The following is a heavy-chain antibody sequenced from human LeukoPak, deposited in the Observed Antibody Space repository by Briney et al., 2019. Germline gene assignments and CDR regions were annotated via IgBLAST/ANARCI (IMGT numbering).Heavy chain of an antibody. J-gene: IGHJ4*02. Sequence: GGSLRLSCAASGFTFSSYAMSWVRQAPGKGLEWVSAISGSGGSTYYTDSVKGRFTISRDNSKNTLYLQMNSLRAGDTAVYYCAKSGGRIVVVTERYFDYWGQGTLVTVSS. CDR2: ISGSGGST. CDR3: AKSGGRIVVVTERYFDY. V-gene: IGHV3-23*01. D-gene: IGHD2-21*02. CDR1: GFTFSSYA.